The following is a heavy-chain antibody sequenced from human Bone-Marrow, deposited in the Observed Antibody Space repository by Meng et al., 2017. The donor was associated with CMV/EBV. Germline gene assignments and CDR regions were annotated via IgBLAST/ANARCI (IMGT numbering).Heavy chain of an antibody. CDR3: ARDRGIVATNPESDI. D-gene: IGHD5-12*01. V-gene: IGHV1-69*05. J-gene: IGHJ3*02. CDR2: IIPIFGTA. Sequence: SVKVSCKASGGTFSSYAISWVRQAPGQGLEWMGEIIPIFGTANYAQKLQGRVKITTDESTSTAYMALSSLRSEEKAVYYCARDRGIVATNPESDIWGQGTMVTVSS. CDR1: GGTFSSYA.